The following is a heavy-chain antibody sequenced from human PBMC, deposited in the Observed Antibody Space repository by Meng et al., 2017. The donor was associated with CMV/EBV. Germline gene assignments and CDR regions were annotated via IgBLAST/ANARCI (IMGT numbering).Heavy chain of an antibody. CDR2: ISGSGGST. CDR1: GFTFSSYA. J-gene: IGHJ5*02. D-gene: IGHD2-2*02. Sequence: GGSLRLSCAASGFTFSSYAMSWVRQAPGKGLEWVSAISGSGGSTYYADSVKGRFTISRDNSKNTLYLQMNSLRAEDTAVYYCAKGGKWEYHCSSTSCYTTSWFDPWGQGTLVTVSS. V-gene: IGHV3-23*01. CDR3: AKGGKWEYHCSSTSCYTTSWFDP.